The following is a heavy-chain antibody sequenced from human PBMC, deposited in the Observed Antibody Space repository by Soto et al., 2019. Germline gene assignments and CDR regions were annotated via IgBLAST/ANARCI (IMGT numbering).Heavy chain of an antibody. CDR2: IYYSGST. Sequence: SETLSLTCTVSGGSVSSGSYYWSWIRQPPGKGLEWIGYIYYSGSTNYNPSLKSRVTISVDTSKNQFSLKLSSVTAADTAVYYCARDNSYGAPFDYWGQGTLVTVSS. V-gene: IGHV4-61*01. J-gene: IGHJ4*02. CDR3: ARDNSYGAPFDY. CDR1: GGSVSSGSYY. D-gene: IGHD5-18*01.